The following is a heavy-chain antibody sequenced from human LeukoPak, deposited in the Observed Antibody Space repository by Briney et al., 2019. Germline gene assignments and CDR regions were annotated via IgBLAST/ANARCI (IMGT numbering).Heavy chain of an antibody. V-gene: IGHV3-30*18. J-gene: IGHJ4*02. Sequence: QPGGSLRLSCAASGFTFSSYGMHWVRQAPGKGLEWVAVISYDGSNKYYADSVKGRFTISRDNSKNTLYLQMNSLRAEDTAVYYCAKLAAYYDVLTAYSDYWGQGTLVTVSS. CDR3: AKLAAYYDVLTAYSDY. CDR2: ISYDGSNK. CDR1: GFTFSSYG. D-gene: IGHD3-9*01.